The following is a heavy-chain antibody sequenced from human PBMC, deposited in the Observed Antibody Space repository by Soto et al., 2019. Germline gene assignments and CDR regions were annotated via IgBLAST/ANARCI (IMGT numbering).Heavy chain of an antibody. J-gene: IGHJ3*02. Sequence: ASVKVSCKASGYTFTSYDINWVRQATGQGLEWMGWMNPNSGNTGYAQKFQGRVTMTRNTSISTAYMELRSLRSEDTAVYYCARGSPQSPWVITGIVVVSNDDFDIWGQGTMVTVSS. CDR1: GYTFTSYD. CDR2: MNPNSGNT. D-gene: IGHD3-22*01. V-gene: IGHV1-8*01. CDR3: ARGSPQSPWVITGIVVVSNDDFDI.